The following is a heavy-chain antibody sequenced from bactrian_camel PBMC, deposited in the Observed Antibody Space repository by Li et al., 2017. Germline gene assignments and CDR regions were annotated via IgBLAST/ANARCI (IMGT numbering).Heavy chain of an antibody. V-gene: IGHV3S63*01. CDR2: IDSDSII. D-gene: IGHD1*01. Sequence: HVQLVESGGGSVQAGGSLRLSCVPSGYTEGNVCLGWFRQAPGKEREGVASIDSDSIIAYAPSVKGRFTISRDNANYAMTLQMNSLKPEDTAMYYCAAASGDEFYHSDDHGVCEFAYWGRGPRSPSP. CDR1: GYTEGNVC. J-gene: IGHJ4*01.